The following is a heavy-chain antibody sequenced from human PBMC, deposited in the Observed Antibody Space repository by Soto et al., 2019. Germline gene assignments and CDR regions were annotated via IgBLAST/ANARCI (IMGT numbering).Heavy chain of an antibody. Sequence: QVQLQESGPGLVKPSQTLSLTCTVSGGSISSGGYYWSWIRQHPGKGLEWIGYIYYSGSTYYNPSLKSRVTISVDTSKNQFSLKLSSVTAADTAVYYCARDGTVTTTNGVIDYWGQGTLVTVSS. CDR3: ARDGTVTTTNGVIDY. CDR2: IYYSGST. J-gene: IGHJ4*02. V-gene: IGHV4-31*03. CDR1: GGSISSGGYY. D-gene: IGHD4-17*01.